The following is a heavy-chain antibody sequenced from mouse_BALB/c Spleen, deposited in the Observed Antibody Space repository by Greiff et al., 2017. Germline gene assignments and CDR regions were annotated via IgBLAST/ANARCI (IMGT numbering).Heavy chain of an antibody. Sequence: VHLVESGPGLVAPSQSLSITCTVSGFSLTSYGVHWVRQPPGKGLEWLGVIWAGGSTNYNSALMSRLSISKDNSKSQVFLKMNSLQTDDTAMYYCAREAYGYDEAWFAYWGQGTLVTVSA. D-gene: IGHD2-2*01. CDR1: GFSLTSYG. CDR2: IWAGGST. V-gene: IGHV2-9*02. J-gene: IGHJ3*01. CDR3: AREAYGYDEAWFAY.